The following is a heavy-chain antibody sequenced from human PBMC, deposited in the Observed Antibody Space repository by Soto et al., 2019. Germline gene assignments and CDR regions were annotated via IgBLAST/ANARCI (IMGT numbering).Heavy chain of an antibody. CDR3: AKGGYYSLFDI. D-gene: IGHD3-16*01. J-gene: IGHJ3*02. CDR1: GXPLSSYS. V-gene: IGHV3-23*01. CDR2: ISGSGGRT. Sequence: GSLRLSCVASGXPLSSYSMSWVRQTPGKGLEWVSGISGSGGRTYYADSVKGRFTISSDNSNNTLSLQMHILRVEATAVYFCAKGGYYSLFDIWGQGTMVTVSS.